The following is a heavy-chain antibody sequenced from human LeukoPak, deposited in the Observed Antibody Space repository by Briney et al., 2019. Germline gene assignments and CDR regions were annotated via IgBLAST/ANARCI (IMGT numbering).Heavy chain of an antibody. Sequence: GGSLRLSCAASGFTFSSYAMHWVRQAPGKGLEWVAVISYDGSNKYYADSVKGRFTISRDNSKNTLYLQMNSLRAEDTAVYYCTRLTMVRGVIPGYWGQGTLVTVSS. D-gene: IGHD3-10*01. V-gene: IGHV3-30*04. CDR2: ISYDGSNK. CDR3: TRLTMVRGVIPGY. J-gene: IGHJ4*02. CDR1: GFTFSSYA.